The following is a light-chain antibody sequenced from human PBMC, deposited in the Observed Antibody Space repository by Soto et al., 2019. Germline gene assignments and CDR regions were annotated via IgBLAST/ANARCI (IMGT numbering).Light chain of an antibody. CDR3: HQYDSWT. CDR2: GAS. J-gene: IGKJ1*01. CDR1: QSFNSIY. Sequence: EIVLTQSPGTLALTPGERAPLSCRASQSFNSIYLAWYQQKPGQAPRLLIYGASSRATGIPDRFSGSGSGTDFTLTISRLEPEDFAVYYCHQYDSWTFGQGTKV. V-gene: IGKV3-20*01.